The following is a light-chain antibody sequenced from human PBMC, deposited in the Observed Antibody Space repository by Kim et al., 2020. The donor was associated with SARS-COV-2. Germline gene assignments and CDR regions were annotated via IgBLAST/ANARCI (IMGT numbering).Light chain of an antibody. CDR3: QAWDSSAAWA. CDR2: QDA. CDR1: KLSDKY. V-gene: IGLV3-1*01. J-gene: IGLJ3*02. Sequence: SYELTQPPSVSVSPGQTARITCSGHKLSDKYASWYQQKPGQSPVLIIYQDAKRPSGIPERFSGSNFGNVATLTISGTQSTDESDYYCQAWDSSAAWAFGG.